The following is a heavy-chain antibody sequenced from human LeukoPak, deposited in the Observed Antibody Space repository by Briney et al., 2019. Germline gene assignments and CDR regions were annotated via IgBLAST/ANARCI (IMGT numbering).Heavy chain of an antibody. D-gene: IGHD6-19*01. J-gene: IGHJ4*02. CDR1: GYTFTGYY. Sequence: ASVKVSCKASGYTFTGYYMHWVRQAPGQGLEWMGRINPNSGGTNYAQKFQGRVTMTRDTSISTAYMELSRLRSDDTAVYYCARDLGSGWEGGGSESGDTDYWAREPWSPSPQ. CDR2: INPNSGGT. CDR3: ARDLGSGWEGGGSESGDTDY. V-gene: IGHV1-2*06.